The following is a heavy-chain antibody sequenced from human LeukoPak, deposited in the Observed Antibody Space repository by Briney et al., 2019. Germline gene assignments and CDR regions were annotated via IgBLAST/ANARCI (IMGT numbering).Heavy chain of an antibody. J-gene: IGHJ5*02. CDR1: GYTFTGYY. CDR2: INPNSGGT. Sequence: GASVKVSCRASGYTFTGYYMHWVRQAPGQGLEWMGWINPNSGGTNYAQKFQDRVTMTRDTSISTAYMELSRQRSDDTAVYYCARSPRSAAYNWFDPWGQGTLVTVSS. D-gene: IGHD2-2*01. CDR3: ARSPRSAAYNWFDP. V-gene: IGHV1-2*02.